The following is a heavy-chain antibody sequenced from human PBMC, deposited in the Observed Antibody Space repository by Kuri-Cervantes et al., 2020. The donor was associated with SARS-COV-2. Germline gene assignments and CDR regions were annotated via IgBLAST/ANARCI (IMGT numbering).Heavy chain of an antibody. CDR2: IYPGDSDT. Sequence: GESLKISCKGSGYSFTSYWIGWVRQMPGKGLEWMGIIYPGDSDTRYSPSFQAQVTISADKSISTAYLQWSSLKASDTAMYYCARGTMVRGVDIDYWGQGTLVTVSS. J-gene: IGHJ4*02. D-gene: IGHD3-10*01. V-gene: IGHV5-51*01. CDR1: GYSFTSYW. CDR3: ARGTMVRGVDIDY.